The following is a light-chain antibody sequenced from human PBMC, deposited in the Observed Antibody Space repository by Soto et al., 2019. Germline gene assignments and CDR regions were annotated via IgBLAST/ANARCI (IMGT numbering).Light chain of an antibody. CDR1: NIGSKS. Sequence: SYELTQPPSVSVAPGQTARITCGGNNIGSKSVHWYQQKPGQAPVLVVYDDSDRPPGIPERFSGSNSGNTATLTISRVEAGDEAEYYCQVWDSSSDLGVFGTGTKVTVL. V-gene: IGLV3-21*02. CDR2: DDS. J-gene: IGLJ1*01. CDR3: QVWDSSSDLGV.